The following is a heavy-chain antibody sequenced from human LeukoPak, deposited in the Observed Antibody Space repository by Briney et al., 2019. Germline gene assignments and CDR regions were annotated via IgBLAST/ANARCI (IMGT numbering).Heavy chain of an antibody. V-gene: IGHV4-39*07. D-gene: IGHD3-3*01. J-gene: IGHJ3*02. CDR1: GGSISSSSYY. CDR3: ARRTYYDFWSGYFDI. CDR2: IYYSGST. Sequence: PSETLSLTRNVSGGSISSSSYYWGWIRQPPGKGLEWIGSIYYSGSTYYNPSLKSRVTISVDTSKNQFSLKLSSVTTADTAVYYCARRTYYDFWSGYFDIWGQGTMVTVSS.